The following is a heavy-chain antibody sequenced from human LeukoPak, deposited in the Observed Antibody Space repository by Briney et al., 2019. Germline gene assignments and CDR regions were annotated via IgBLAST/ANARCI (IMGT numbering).Heavy chain of an antibody. D-gene: IGHD3-9*01. CDR1: GYTFSTYW. J-gene: IGHJ4*02. Sequence: GGSLRLSCAASGYTFSTYWMHWVRQAPEKGLVWVSRINSDGSSITYADSVKGRFTISRDNAKNTLYLQMNSLRAEDTAVYHCAKLPYFAYFDYWGQGTLVSVSS. CDR3: AKLPYFAYFDY. V-gene: IGHV3-74*03. CDR2: INSDGSSI.